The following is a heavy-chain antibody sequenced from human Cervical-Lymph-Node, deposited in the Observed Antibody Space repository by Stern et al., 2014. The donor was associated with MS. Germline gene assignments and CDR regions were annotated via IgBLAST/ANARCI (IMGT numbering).Heavy chain of an antibody. J-gene: IGHJ6*02. V-gene: IGHV3-21*01. Sequence: EVHLVESGGGLVKPGGSLRLSCAASGFTFSSYSMNWVRQAPGKGLEWVSSISSSSSYIYYADSVKGRFTISRDNAKNSLYLQMNSLRAEDTAVYYCARDWCSGGSCYPSLGYYGMDVWGQGTTVTVSS. D-gene: IGHD2-15*01. CDR2: ISSSSSYI. CDR3: ARDWCSGGSCYPSLGYYGMDV. CDR1: GFTFSSYS.